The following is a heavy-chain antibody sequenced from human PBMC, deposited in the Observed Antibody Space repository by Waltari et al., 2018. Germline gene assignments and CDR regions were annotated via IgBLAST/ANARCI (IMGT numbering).Heavy chain of an antibody. CDR3: AKAIYDYGELIDY. Sequence: EVQLLESGGGLVQPGGSLRLPCAASGFTFSSYAMSWVRQAPGKGLEWVSAIRGSGGSAYYADSVKGRFTIARDNSKNTLYLQMNSLRAEDTAVYYCAKAIYDYGELIDYWGQGTLVTVSS. CDR2: IRGSGGSA. J-gene: IGHJ4*02. CDR1: GFTFSSYA. D-gene: IGHD4-17*01. V-gene: IGHV3-23*01.